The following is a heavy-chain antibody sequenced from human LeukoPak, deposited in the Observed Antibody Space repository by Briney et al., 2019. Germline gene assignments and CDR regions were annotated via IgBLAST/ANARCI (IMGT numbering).Heavy chain of an antibody. CDR1: NVSINNGDYY. Sequence: PSETLSLTCIVSNVSINNGDYYWSWIRQPPGKGLEWIGYIFYTGNTHYNPSLKSRVAVSIDTSKNQFSLKLTSVTAADTAVYYCAREYYYYESTGCQYYFDSWGQGTLVTVSS. CDR2: IFYTGNT. V-gene: IGHV4-30-4*01. CDR3: AREYYYYESTGCQYYFDS. D-gene: IGHD3-22*01. J-gene: IGHJ4*02.